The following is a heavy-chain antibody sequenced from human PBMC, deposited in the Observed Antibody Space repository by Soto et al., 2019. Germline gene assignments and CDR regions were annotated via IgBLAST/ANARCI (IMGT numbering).Heavy chain of an antibody. CDR1: GFTFDDYA. D-gene: IGHD2-15*01. CDR2: ISWNSGSI. V-gene: IGHV3-9*01. Sequence: EVQLVESGGGLVQPGRSLRLSCAASGFTFDDYAMHWVRQAPGKGLEWVSGISWNSGSIGYADSVKGRFTISRDNAKNSLYLQMNSLRAEDTALYYCAKEAPCSGGSCYSGGFAFDIWGQGTMVTVSS. CDR3: AKEAPCSGGSCYSGGFAFDI. J-gene: IGHJ3*02.